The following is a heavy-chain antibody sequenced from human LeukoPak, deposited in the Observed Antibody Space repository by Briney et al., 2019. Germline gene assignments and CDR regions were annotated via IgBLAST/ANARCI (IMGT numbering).Heavy chain of an antibody. CDR1: GFXFAHFA. V-gene: IGHV3-23*01. Sequence: PGGSLRLSCAASGFXFAHFAISWVRQAPGKGLEWVSTISNSGGSIYYADSVKGLFTIPRDNSKNTLYLQMNSLRAEDTAVYYCAKDERGLDYWGQGTLVSVSS. J-gene: IGHJ4*02. CDR3: AKDERGLDY. CDR2: ISNSGGSI. D-gene: IGHD3-16*01.